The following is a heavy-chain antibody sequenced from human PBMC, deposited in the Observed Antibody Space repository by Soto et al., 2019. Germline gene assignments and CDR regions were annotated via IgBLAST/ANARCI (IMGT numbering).Heavy chain of an antibody. J-gene: IGHJ6*02. Sequence: QVQLQESGPGLVKPSETLSLTCTVSGGSISSYYWSWIRQPPGKGLEWIGYIYYSGSTNYNPSLKSLVTISVDTSKNQFSLKLSSVTAADTAVYYCARRLYWSGDYYRMDVWGQGTTVTVSS. V-gene: IGHV4-59*01. D-gene: IGHD2-15*01. CDR1: GGSISSYY. CDR3: ARRLYWSGDYYRMDV. CDR2: IYYSGST.